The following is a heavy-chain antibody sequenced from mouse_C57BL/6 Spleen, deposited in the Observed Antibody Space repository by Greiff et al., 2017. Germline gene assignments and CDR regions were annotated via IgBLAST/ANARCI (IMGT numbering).Heavy chain of an antibody. V-gene: IGHV7-3*01. CDR3: ARYTTVVAYYFDY. CDR1: GFTFTDYY. Sequence: EVKVVESGGGLVQPGGSLSLSCAASGFTFTDYYMSWVRQPPGKALEWLGFIRNKANGYTTEYSASVKGRFTISRDNSQSILYLQMNALRAEDSATYYCARYTTVVAYYFDYWGQGTTLTVSS. J-gene: IGHJ2*01. CDR2: IRNKANGYTT. D-gene: IGHD1-1*01.